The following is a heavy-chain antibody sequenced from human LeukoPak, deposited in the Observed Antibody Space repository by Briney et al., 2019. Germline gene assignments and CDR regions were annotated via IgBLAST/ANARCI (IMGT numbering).Heavy chain of an antibody. J-gene: IGHJ4*02. D-gene: IGHD3/OR15-3a*01. Sequence: GGSLRLSCAASGFTFSSYAMSWVRQAPGKGLEWVANIKQDGSEKYYVDSVKGRFTISRDNAKNSLYLQMNSLRAEDTAVYYCARDFWTFDYWGQGTLVTVSS. CDR1: GFTFSSYA. CDR2: IKQDGSEK. CDR3: ARDFWTFDY. V-gene: IGHV3-7*01.